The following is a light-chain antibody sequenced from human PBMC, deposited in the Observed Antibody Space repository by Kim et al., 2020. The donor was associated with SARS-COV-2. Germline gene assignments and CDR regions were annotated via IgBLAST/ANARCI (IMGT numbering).Light chain of an antibody. CDR1: QSVRNN. Sequence: SPGERVPLSCRASQSVRNNLAWYQQRPGQAPRLLLYGASTRATDIPARFSGSGSGTEFTLTIRSLQSEDLAVYYCQQYNDWPLISFGGGTKVDIK. CDR2: GAS. V-gene: IGKV3-15*01. CDR3: QQYNDWPLIS. J-gene: IGKJ4*01.